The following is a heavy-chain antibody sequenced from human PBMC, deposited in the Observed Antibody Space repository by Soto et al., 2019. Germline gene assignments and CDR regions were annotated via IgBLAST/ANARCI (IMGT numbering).Heavy chain of an antibody. CDR3: ARGPQDANYYDTYIPPYYFDY. J-gene: IGHJ4*02. Sequence: QVQLQESGPGLVKPSQTLSLTCTVSGGSISSGGYYWSWIRQHPGKGLEWIGYIYYSGSTYYNPSLKSRVTISVDTPKNQFSLKLSSVTAADTAVYYCARGPQDANYYDTYIPPYYFDYWGQGTLVTVSS. D-gene: IGHD3-22*01. CDR1: GGSISSGGYY. CDR2: IYYSGST. V-gene: IGHV4-31*03.